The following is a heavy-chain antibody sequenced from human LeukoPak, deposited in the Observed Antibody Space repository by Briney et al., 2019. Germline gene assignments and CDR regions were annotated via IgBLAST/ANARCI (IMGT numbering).Heavy chain of an antibody. Sequence: GGSLRLSCAASGFTVSSNYMSWFRQAPGKGPEWVSVIYNGGSTYYADSVKGRFTISRDNSKNTVYLQMNSLRAEDTAVYYCARESSGWLQLFDYWGQGTLVTVSS. V-gene: IGHV3-66*01. CDR2: IYNGGST. CDR3: ARESSGWLQLFDY. J-gene: IGHJ4*02. D-gene: IGHD5-24*01. CDR1: GFTVSSNY.